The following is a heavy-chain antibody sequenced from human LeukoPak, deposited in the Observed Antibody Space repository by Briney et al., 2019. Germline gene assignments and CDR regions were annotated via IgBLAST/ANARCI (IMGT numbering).Heavy chain of an antibody. Sequence: GGSLRLSCAASGFTFSAYSMNWVRQAPGKGLEWVSYISSSSSTIYYADSEKGRFTISRDNAKNSLYLQMNSLRAEDTAVYYCARDRDPRVSYDSSGYDYWGQGTLVTVSS. CDR2: ISSSSSTI. CDR3: ARDRDPRVSYDSSGYDY. D-gene: IGHD3-22*01. CDR1: GFTFSAYS. J-gene: IGHJ4*02. V-gene: IGHV3-48*04.